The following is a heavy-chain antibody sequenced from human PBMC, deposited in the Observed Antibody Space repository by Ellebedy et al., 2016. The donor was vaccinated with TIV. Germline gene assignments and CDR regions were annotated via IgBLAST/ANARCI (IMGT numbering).Heavy chain of an antibody. J-gene: IGHJ4*02. CDR3: TRANQQGVVVVGPAPNFDF. Sequence: ASVKVSCKASGYSFTSYAIGWVRQAPGQGLEWMGWISAYTGITNYAQKFQGRVTVTTDTSTSTAFMEVRSLRSDETAVYYCTRANQQGVVVVGPAPNFDFWGQGTLVTVSS. CDR2: ISAYTGIT. CDR1: GYSFTSYA. D-gene: IGHD2-15*01. V-gene: IGHV1-18*01.